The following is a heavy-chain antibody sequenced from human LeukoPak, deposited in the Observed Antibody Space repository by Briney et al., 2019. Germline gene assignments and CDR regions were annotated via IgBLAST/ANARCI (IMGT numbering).Heavy chain of an antibody. CDR2: TYYRSKWHN. Sequence: SQTLSLTCAISGDXVSSNSAAWNWIRQSPSRSLEWLGRTYYRSKWHNDYAVSVKSRITINPDTSKNQFSLQLKSVTPEDTAAYYCARTYGGNNDYWGQGTLVTVSS. CDR3: ARTYGGNNDY. CDR1: GDXVSSNSAA. D-gene: IGHD4-23*01. J-gene: IGHJ4*02. V-gene: IGHV6-1*01.